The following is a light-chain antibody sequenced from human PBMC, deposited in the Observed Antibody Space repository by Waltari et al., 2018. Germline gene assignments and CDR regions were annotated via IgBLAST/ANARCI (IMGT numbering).Light chain of an antibody. CDR3: CSYAASVHWL. V-gene: IGLV2-11*02. CDR1: SSDVGGYNY. Sequence: QSALTQPRSVSGSPGQSVTISCPGTSSDVGGYNYVSWYQQHPGRAPKLIIYDVDKRPSGVPDRFFGSKSGNTASLTISGLQADDESDFYCCSYAASVHWLFGGGTKVTVL. CDR2: DVD. J-gene: IGLJ3*02.